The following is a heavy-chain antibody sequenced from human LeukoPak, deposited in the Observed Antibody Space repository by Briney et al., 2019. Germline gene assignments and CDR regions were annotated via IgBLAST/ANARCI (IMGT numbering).Heavy chain of an antibody. V-gene: IGHV3-33*01. D-gene: IGHD3-16*02. CDR2: IWYDGSNK. J-gene: IGHJ4*02. CDR3: ARDSAYLGELSFILWLRSDSAFDY. CDR1: GFTFSSYG. Sequence: PGGSLRLSCAASGFTFSSYGMHWVRQAPGKGLEWVAVIWYDGSNKYYADSVKGRFTISRDNSKNTLYLQMNSLRAEDTAVYYCARDSAYLGELSFILWLRSDSAFDYWGQGTLVTVSS.